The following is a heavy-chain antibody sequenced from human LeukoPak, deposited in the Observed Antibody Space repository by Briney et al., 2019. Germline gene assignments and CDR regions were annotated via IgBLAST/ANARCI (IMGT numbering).Heavy chain of an antibody. D-gene: IGHD4-17*01. CDR2: ISYDGSNK. Sequence: GGFLRLSCAASGFTFSSYGMHWVRQAPGKGLEWVAVISYDGSNKYYADSVKGRFTISRDNSKNTLYLQMNSLRAEDTAVYYCAKDRETTVTTSTWFDPWGQGTLVTVSS. J-gene: IGHJ5*02. CDR1: GFTFSSYG. CDR3: AKDRETTVTTSTWFDP. V-gene: IGHV3-30*18.